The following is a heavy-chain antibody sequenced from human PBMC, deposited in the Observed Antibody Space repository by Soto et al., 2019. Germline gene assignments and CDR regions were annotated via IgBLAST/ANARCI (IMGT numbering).Heavy chain of an antibody. D-gene: IGHD6-19*01. CDR3: ARHPSRLQWLGHGFDY. J-gene: IGHJ4*02. CDR1: GGSISSSSYY. Sequence: QLQLQESGPGLVKPSETLSLTCTVSGGSISSSSYYWGWIRQPPGKGLEWIGSIYYSGSTYYNPSLKSRVTISVDTSKNQFSLKLSSVTAADTAVYYCARHPSRLQWLGHGFDYWGQGTLVTVSS. V-gene: IGHV4-39*01. CDR2: IYYSGST.